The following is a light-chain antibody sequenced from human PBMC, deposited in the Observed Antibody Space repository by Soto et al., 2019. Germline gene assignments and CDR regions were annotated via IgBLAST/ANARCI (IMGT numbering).Light chain of an antibody. CDR3: SSYTSSSTLYV. Sequence: QSVLTQPASVSGSPGQSITISCTGSGRDIGAYDYVSWYQQHPGKAPKLMIYEVSNRPSGVSNRFSGSKSGNTASLTISGLQAEDEADYYCSSYTSSSTLYVFGTGTKLTVL. CDR2: EVS. J-gene: IGLJ1*01. V-gene: IGLV2-14*01. CDR1: GRDIGAYDY.